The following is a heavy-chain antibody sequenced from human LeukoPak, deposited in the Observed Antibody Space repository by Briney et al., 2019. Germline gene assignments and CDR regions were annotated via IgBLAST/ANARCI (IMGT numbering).Heavy chain of an antibody. CDR3: ARVSVRRQWQMGDY. D-gene: IGHD6-19*01. J-gene: IGHJ4*02. Sequence: SETLSLTCAVYGGSFSGYYWSWIRQPPGKGLEWIGEINHSGSTNYNPSLKSRVTISVDTSKNQFSLKLSSVTAADTAVYYCARVSVRRQWQMGDYWGQGALVTVSS. CDR1: GGSFSGYY. CDR2: INHSGST. V-gene: IGHV4-34*01.